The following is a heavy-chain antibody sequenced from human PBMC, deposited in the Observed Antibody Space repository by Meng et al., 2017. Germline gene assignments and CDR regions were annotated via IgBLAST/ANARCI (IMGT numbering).Heavy chain of an antibody. D-gene: IGHD6-13*01. Sequence: KVSCKASGGTFSSYAISWVRQAPGQGLEWMGGIIPIFGTANYAQKFQGRVTTTTDESTSTAYMELSSLRSEDTAVYYCTLRVSSSWQKGDYWGQGTLVTVSS. CDR3: TLRVSSSWQKGDY. CDR2: IIPIFGTA. V-gene: IGHV1-69*05. J-gene: IGHJ4*02. CDR1: GGTFSSYA.